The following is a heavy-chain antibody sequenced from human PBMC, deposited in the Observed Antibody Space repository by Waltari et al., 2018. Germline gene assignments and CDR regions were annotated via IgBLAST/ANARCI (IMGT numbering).Heavy chain of an antibody. J-gene: IGHJ4*02. Sequence: QVQLQQWGAGLLKPSETLSLTCAVYGGSFSGYYWSWIRQPPGKGLEWIGEINHSGSTTYNPSLTSRVTISVDTSKNQFSLKLSSVTAADTAVYYCARVPGTRYYDSSGYYGIYWGQGTLVTVSS. D-gene: IGHD3-22*01. CDR3: ARVPGTRYYDSSGYYGIY. V-gene: IGHV4-34*01. CDR2: INHSGST. CDR1: GGSFSGYY.